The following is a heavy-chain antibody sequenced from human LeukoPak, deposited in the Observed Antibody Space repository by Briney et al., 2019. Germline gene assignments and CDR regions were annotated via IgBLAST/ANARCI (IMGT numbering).Heavy chain of an antibody. CDR3: AREYRGMATIYFDY. D-gene: IGHD5-24*01. Sequence: TGGSLRLSCAASGFTFSSCAMHWVRQAPGKGLEWVAVISYDGSNKYYADSVKGRFTISRDNSKNTLYLQMNSLRAEDTAVYYCAREYRGMATIYFDYWGQGTQVTVSS. V-gene: IGHV3-30-3*01. CDR1: GFTFSSCA. CDR2: ISYDGSNK. J-gene: IGHJ4*02.